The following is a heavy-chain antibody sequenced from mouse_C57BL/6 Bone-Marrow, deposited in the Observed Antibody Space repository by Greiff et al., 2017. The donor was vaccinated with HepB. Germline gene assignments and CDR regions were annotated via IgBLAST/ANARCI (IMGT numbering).Heavy chain of an antibody. D-gene: IGHD2-5*01. CDR1: GFTFSSYA. J-gene: IGHJ3*01. CDR2: ISDGGSYT. CDR3: AREPRYSNYGAY. V-gene: IGHV5-4*01. Sequence: EVQLVESGGGLVKPGGSLKLSCAASGFTFSSYAMSWVRQTPEKRLEWVATISDGGSYTYYPDNVKGRFTISRDNAKNNLYLQMSHLKSEDTAMYYCAREPRYSNYGAYWGQGTLVTVSA.